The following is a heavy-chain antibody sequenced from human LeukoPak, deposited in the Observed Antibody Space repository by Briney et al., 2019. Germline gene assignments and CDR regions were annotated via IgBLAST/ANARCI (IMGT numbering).Heavy chain of an antibody. CDR3: ARGGTSAPSPLYGSGSYYYFDY. Sequence: PSETLSLTCTVSGGSISSGGYYWSWIRQHPGKGLEWIGYIYYSGSTYYNPSLKSRVTISVDTSKNQFSLKLSSVTAADTAVYYCARGGTSAPSPLYGSGSYYYFDYWGQGTLVTVSS. J-gene: IGHJ4*02. CDR2: IYYSGST. CDR1: GGSISSGGYY. D-gene: IGHD3-10*01. V-gene: IGHV4-31*03.